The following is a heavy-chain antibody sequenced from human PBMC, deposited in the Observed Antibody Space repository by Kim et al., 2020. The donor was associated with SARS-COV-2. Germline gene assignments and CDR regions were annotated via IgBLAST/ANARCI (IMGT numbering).Heavy chain of an antibody. CDR3: ASDGYSYGYGRFDY. J-gene: IGHJ4*02. V-gene: IGHV3-33*05. CDR1: GFTFSSYG. Sequence: GGSLRLSCAASGFTFSSYGMHWVRQAPGKGLEWVAVISYDGSNKYYADSVKGRFTISGDNSKNTLYLQMNSLRAEDTAVYYCASDGYSYGYGRFDYWGQGTLVTVSS. D-gene: IGHD5-18*01. CDR2: ISYDGSNK.